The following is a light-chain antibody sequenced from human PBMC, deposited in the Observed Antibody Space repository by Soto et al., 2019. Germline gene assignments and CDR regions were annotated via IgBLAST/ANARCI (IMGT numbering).Light chain of an antibody. CDR2: EVN. CDR3: CPPTSTETAV. CDR1: NSDVGKYDF. Sequence: QSALTQPASVSGTPGQSITISCTGTNSDVGKYDFVSCYQHYPDKAPKFIIYEVNKRPSWVSHRFSGSTSGSTASLTISGLQAEDVAYYFRCPPTSTETAVFAGGSTVTVL. V-gene: IGLV2-23*02. J-gene: IGLJ6*01.